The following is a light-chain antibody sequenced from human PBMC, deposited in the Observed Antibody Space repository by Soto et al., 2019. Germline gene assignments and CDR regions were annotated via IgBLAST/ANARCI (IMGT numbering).Light chain of an antibody. CDR2: DAS. J-gene: IGKJ1*01. CDR1: QSISGW. V-gene: IGKV1-5*01. Sequence: DIQMTQSPSTLSASVGDRVSITCRASQSISGWLAWYQQKPGKAPNLLISDASSLETGVPSRFSGSGSGTEFTLTINSLQPDDFATYYCQQYKSYWTFGQGTKVDIK. CDR3: QQYKSYWT.